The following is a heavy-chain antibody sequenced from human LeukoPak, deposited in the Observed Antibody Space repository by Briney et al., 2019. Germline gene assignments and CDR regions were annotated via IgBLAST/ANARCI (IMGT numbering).Heavy chain of an antibody. CDR3: AKGRDIVATTSFDY. D-gene: IGHD5-12*01. V-gene: IGHV3-74*01. CDR2: ITSDGSST. Sequence: AGGSLRLSCAASGFTFSSYWMHWVRQPPGKGLVWVSRITSDGSSTSYADSVKGRFTISRDNAKNSLYLQMNSLRAEDTALYYCAKGRDIVATTSFDYWGQGTLVTVSS. J-gene: IGHJ4*02. CDR1: GFTFSSYW.